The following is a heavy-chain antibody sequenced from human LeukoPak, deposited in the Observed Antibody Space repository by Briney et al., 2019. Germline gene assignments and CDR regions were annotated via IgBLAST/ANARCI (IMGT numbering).Heavy chain of an antibody. D-gene: IGHD6-13*01. J-gene: IGHJ6*03. CDR3: ASSRGYSSSLWYYYMDV. CDR1: GGSFSGYY. V-gene: IGHV4-34*01. Sequence: TSETLSLTCAVYGGSFSGYYWSWIRQPPGKGLEWLGEINHSGTTNYNPSLMSRVTVSIDTSKNQFSLRLSSVTAADTGVYYCASSRGYSSSLWYYYMDVWGKGTTVTVSS. CDR2: INHSGTT.